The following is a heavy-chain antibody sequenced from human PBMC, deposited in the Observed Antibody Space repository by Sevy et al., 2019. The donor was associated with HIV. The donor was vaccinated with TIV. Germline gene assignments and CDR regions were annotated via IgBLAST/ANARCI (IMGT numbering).Heavy chain of an antibody. Sequence: SETLSLTCTVSGGSISSGGYYWSWIRQHPGKGLEWIGYFYYSGSTYYNPSLKSRVTISVDTSKNRFSLKLSSVTAADTAVDYCARGSFYYDSSWGYYMDVWGKGTTVTVSS. CDR3: ARGSFYYDSSWGYYMDV. D-gene: IGHD3-22*01. V-gene: IGHV4-31*03. CDR2: FYYSGST. J-gene: IGHJ6*03. CDR1: GGSISSGGYY.